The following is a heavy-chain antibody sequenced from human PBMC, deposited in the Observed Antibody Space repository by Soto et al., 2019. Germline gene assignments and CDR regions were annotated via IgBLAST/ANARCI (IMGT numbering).Heavy chain of an antibody. V-gene: IGHV3-53*01. CDR3: ARGSSALGANYGMDV. D-gene: IGHD1-26*01. CDR2: IYSGGST. J-gene: IGHJ6*02. Sequence: PGGSLRLSCAASGFTVSSNYMSWVRQAPGKGLEWVSVIYSGGSTYYADSVKGRFTISRDNSKNTLYLQMNSLRAEDTAVYYCARGSSALGANYGMDVWGQGTTVTVSS. CDR1: GFTVSSNY.